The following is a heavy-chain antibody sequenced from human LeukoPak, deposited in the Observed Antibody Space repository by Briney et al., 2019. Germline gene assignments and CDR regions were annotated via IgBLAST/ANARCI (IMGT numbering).Heavy chain of an antibody. V-gene: IGHV3-74*01. CDR2: INSDGSST. Sequence: GGSLRLSCAASGFTFSSYWMHWVRQAPGKGLVWVSRINSDGSSTSYADSVKGRFTISRDNAKNTLYLQMSSLRAEDTAVYYCAGDPARYYFDYWGQGTLVTVSS. J-gene: IGHJ4*02. CDR3: AGDPARYYFDY. CDR1: GFTFSSYW.